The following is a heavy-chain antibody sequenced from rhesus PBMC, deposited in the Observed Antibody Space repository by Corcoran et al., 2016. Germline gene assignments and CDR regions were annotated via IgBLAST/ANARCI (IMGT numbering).Heavy chain of an antibody. J-gene: IGHJ4*01. Sequence: QVQLQESGPGLVKPLETLSLTCAVSGASISSNYWTWIRQPPGKGLEWIGFSYGSGSSTTYNPSLKSRVTLTVDTSKSQFSLKLTFVTAADTAVYYCARGGNYFDYWGQGVLVTVSS. CDR2: SYGSGSST. CDR3: ARGGNYFDY. CDR1: GASISSNY. V-gene: IGHV4S11*01. D-gene: IGHD3-34*01.